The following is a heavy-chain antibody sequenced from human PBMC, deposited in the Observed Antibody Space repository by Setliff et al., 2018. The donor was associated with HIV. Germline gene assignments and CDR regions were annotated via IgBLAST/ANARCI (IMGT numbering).Heavy chain of an antibody. CDR2: IAADDSVT. CDR1: GFTFSSFA. Sequence: PGGSLRLSCAASGFTFSSFAMAWVRQAPGRGLEWVSAIAADDSVTYYADSVKGRFTLSRDNSKNTLYLQMNSLRAEDTAVYYCARDPSRYDSSWYGYFDLWGRGTLVTVSS. V-gene: IGHV3-23*01. J-gene: IGHJ2*01. CDR3: ARDPSRYDSSWYGYFDL. D-gene: IGHD6-13*01.